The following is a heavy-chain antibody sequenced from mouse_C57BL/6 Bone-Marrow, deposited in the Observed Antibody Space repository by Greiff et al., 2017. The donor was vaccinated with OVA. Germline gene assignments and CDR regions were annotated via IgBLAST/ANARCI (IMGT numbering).Heavy chain of an antibody. CDR2: INPYNGGT. D-gene: IGHD3-1*01. CDR1: GYTFTDYY. V-gene: IGHV1-19*01. J-gene: IGHJ2*01. CDR3: ARFSGAFYVFDY. Sequence: VQLQQSGPVLVKPGASVKMSCKASGYTFTDYYMNWVKQSHGKSLEWIGVINPYNGGTSYNQKFKGKATLTVDKSSSTAYMELNSLTSEDSAVYYCARFSGAFYVFDYWGQGTTLTVSS.